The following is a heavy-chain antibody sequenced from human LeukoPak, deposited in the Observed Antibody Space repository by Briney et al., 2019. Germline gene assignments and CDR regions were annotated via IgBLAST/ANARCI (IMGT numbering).Heavy chain of an antibody. V-gene: IGHV3-53*01. Sequence: GGSLRLSCAASGFTVSSNYMSWVRQAPGKGLEWVSVIYSGGSTYYADSVKGRFTISRDNSKNTLYLQMNSLRAEDTAVYYCAKEEDSSGYYSDYWGQGTLVTVSS. CDR1: GFTVSSNY. CDR3: AKEEDSSGYYSDY. J-gene: IGHJ4*02. CDR2: IYSGGST. D-gene: IGHD3-22*01.